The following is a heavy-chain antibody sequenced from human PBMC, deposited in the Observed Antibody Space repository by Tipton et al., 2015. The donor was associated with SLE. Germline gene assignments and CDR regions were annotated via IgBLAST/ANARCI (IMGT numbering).Heavy chain of an antibody. CDR3: ARGRGGGGSSGNWFDP. J-gene: IGHJ5*02. V-gene: IGHV4-59*01. CDR1: GGSINSYY. Sequence: TLSLTCTVSGGSINSYYWSWIRQPPGKGLEWIGYIYYSGSTNYNPPLKSRVTISVDTSKNQFSLKLSSVTAADTAVYFCARGRGGGGSSGNWFDPWGQGTLVIVSS. CDR2: IYYSGST. D-gene: IGHD3-10*01.